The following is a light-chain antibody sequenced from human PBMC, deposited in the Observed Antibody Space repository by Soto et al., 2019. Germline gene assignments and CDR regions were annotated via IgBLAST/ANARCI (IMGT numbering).Light chain of an antibody. J-gene: IGLJ1*01. CDR1: SSDVGGYNY. CDR3: TSWTTNNIPYV. V-gene: IGLV2-14*03. Sequence: QSVLTQPASVSGSPGQSITISCTGTSSDVGGYNYVSWYQQHPGKAPKLLIYEVTNRPSGVSDRFSGSKFGSTASLTISGLQADDEADYYCTSWTTNNIPYVFGTGTKLTVL. CDR2: EVT.